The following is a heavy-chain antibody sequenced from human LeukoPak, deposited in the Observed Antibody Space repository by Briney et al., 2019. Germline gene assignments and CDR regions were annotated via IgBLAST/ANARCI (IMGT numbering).Heavy chain of an antibody. Sequence: GSLRLSCAASGFTVSSNYMSWVRPAPGKGLEWVSVIYSGGSTYYADSVKGRFTISRDKSKNTLYLQMNSLRAEDTAVYYCARSPPHYGDYTFYSWGQGTLVTVSS. CDR2: IYSGGST. J-gene: IGHJ4*02. V-gene: IGHV3-53*01. D-gene: IGHD4-17*01. CDR3: ARSPPHYGDYTFYS. CDR1: GFTVSSNY.